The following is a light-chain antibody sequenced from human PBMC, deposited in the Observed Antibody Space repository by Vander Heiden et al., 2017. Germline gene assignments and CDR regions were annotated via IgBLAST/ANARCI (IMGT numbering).Light chain of an antibody. CDR3: MQGTQWPPT. CDR2: NVS. Sequence: DVVMTQSLLSLPVTLGPPASISCRSSHSLVHSSGNTYLFWFQQRPGQSPRRLIFNVSNRDSGVPDRFGGSGSGTEFTLKISRVEAEDVGIYYCMQGTQWPPTFGQGTRLDIK. V-gene: IGKV2-30*02. J-gene: IGKJ5*01. CDR1: HSLVHSSGNTY.